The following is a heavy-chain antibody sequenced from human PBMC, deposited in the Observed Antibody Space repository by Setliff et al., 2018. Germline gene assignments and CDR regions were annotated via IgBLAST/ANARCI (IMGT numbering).Heavy chain of an antibody. V-gene: IGHV3-7*01. CDR3: ARVAFGVVIIPFVYPPNFDY. CDR2: IKQDGSEK. J-gene: IGHJ4*02. Sequence: GGSLRLSCAASGFTFSNSWMSWVRQAPGKGLEWVANIKQDGSEKYYVDSVKGRFTISRDNAKNSLYLQMSSLRAEDTAVYYCARVAFGVVIIPFVYPPNFDYWGQGTLVTVSS. CDR1: GFTFSNSW. D-gene: IGHD3-3*01.